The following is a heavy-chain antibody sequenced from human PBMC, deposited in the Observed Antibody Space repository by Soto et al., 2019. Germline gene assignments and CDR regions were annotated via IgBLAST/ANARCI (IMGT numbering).Heavy chain of an antibody. J-gene: IGHJ4*02. CDR2: IFYSGST. Sequence: QVQLQESGPGLVKPSQTLSLTCSVSGGSISSGDYYWSWVRQHPGKGLEWIGYIFYSGSTYYNPSLKSRVTISVDTSKNQFALKLSSVTAADTAVYYCARGGSGAIVVVAAIDYWGQGTLVTVSS. D-gene: IGHD2-15*01. V-gene: IGHV4-31*03. CDR1: GGSISSGDYY. CDR3: ARGGSGAIVVVAAIDY.